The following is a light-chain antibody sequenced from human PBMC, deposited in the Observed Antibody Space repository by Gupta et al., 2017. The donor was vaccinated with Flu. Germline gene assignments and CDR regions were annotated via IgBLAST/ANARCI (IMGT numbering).Light chain of an antibody. CDR3: QQDNSYSLT. CDR1: QSLSSW. Sequence: DIQMTQSPSTLSAYVGDRVTIAGRASQSLSSWLAWYQQKPGKAPNLLIYKASNLESGVPSRFSGSGSGTEFTLTISSLQPDDFATYYCQQDNSYSLTFGGGTKVDI. J-gene: IGKJ4*01. CDR2: KAS. V-gene: IGKV1-5*03.